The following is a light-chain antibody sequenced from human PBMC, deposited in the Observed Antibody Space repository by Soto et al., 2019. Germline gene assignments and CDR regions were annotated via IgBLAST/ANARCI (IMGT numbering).Light chain of an antibody. CDR1: QNVDNY. J-gene: IGKJ5*01. CDR3: QQCSFWPRIT. CDR2: DAS. V-gene: IGKV3-11*01. Sequence: EVALTQSPATLSLSPGGSATLSCRASQNVDNYLAWYQQKPGQAPRLLIYDASNRATGIPARFSGSGSGTAFTLTISSLEPEDSAVYYCQQCSFWPRITFGQGTRLEIK.